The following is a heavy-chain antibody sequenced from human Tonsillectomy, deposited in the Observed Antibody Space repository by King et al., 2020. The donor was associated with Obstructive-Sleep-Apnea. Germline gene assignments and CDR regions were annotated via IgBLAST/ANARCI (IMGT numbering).Heavy chain of an antibody. J-gene: IGHJ4*02. V-gene: IGHV3-23*04. CDR1: GFTFSSYV. D-gene: IGHD3-10*01. CDR3: AKGGGLSYYGSGSYSDY. CDR2: ISGSGGST. Sequence: DVQLVESGGGLVQPGGSLRLSCAASGFTFSSYVMSWVRQAPGKGLEWVSGISGSGGSTYYADSVKGRFTISRDNSKNTLYLHMNSLRAEDTAVYYCAKGGGLSYYGSGSYSDYWGQGTLVTVSS.